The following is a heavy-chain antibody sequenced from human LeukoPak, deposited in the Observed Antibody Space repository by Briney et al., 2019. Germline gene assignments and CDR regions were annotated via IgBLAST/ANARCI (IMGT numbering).Heavy chain of an antibody. Sequence: GGSLRLSCAASGFTFSSYSMNWVRQAPGKGLEWVSSISSSSSYIYYADSVKGRFTIPRDNAKNSLYLQMNSLRAEDTAVYYCARGGYVWGSYRPRGLYYFDYWGQGTLVTVSS. CDR1: GFTFSSYS. CDR2: ISSSSSYI. D-gene: IGHD3-16*02. J-gene: IGHJ4*02. V-gene: IGHV3-21*01. CDR3: ARGGYVWGSYRPRGLYYFDY.